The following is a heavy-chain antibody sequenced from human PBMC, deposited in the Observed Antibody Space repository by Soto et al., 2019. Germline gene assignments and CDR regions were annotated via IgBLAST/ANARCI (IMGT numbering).Heavy chain of an antibody. V-gene: IGHV4-4*07. CDR3: VRDGSKTLRDCFDP. Sequence: PSETLPLTCSVSGGSMIKFYWSWIRKTAGKGLEWMGRVYATGTSDYNPSLRSRIAMSVDISKKTFSLRLRSVTAADTGVYYCVRDGSKTLRDCFDPWGQGILVTVSS. CDR2: VYATGTS. D-gene: IGHD4-17*01. J-gene: IGHJ5*02. CDR1: GGSMIKFY.